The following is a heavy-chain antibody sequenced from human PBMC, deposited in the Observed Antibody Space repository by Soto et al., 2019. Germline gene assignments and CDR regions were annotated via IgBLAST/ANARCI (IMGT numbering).Heavy chain of an antibody. CDR2: ISGSGGST. J-gene: IGHJ4*02. D-gene: IGHD2-15*01. Sequence: PGGSLRLSCAASGFTFSSYAMSWVRQAPGKGLEWVSAISGSGGSTYYADSVKGRFTISRDNSKNTLYLQMNSLRAEDTAAYYCAKDTLYCSGGSYYPSFDYWGQGTLVTVSS. V-gene: IGHV3-23*01. CDR1: GFTFSSYA. CDR3: AKDTLYCSGGSYYPSFDY.